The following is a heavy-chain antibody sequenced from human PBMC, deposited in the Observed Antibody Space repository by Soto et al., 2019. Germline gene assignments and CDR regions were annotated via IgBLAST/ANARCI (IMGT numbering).Heavy chain of an antibody. CDR2: IYYSGST. V-gene: IGHV4-31*03. D-gene: IGHD2-15*01. J-gene: IGHJ5*02. CDR3: ARGGIIVVVVAVTGWFDP. CDR1: GGSISGGAYY. Sequence: SETLALSCTVSGGSISGGAYYGSWIRQHPGKGLEWIGYIYYSGSTYYNPSLKSRVTISVDTSKNQFSLKLSSVTAADTAVYYCARGGIIVVVVAVTGWFDPWGQGTLVTVSS.